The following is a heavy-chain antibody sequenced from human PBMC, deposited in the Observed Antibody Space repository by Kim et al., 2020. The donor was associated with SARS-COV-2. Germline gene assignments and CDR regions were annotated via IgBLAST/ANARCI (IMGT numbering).Heavy chain of an antibody. Sequence: GGSLRLSCAASGFTFSSYWMSWVRQAPGKGLEWVANIKQDGSEKYYVDSVKGRFTISRDNAKNSLYLQMNSLRAEDTAVYYCARVGATRGSYYYYYMDVWGKGTTVTVS. CDR3: ARVGATRGSYYYYYMDV. J-gene: IGHJ6*03. D-gene: IGHD1-26*01. CDR2: IKQDGSEK. CDR1: GFTFSSYW. V-gene: IGHV3-7*04.